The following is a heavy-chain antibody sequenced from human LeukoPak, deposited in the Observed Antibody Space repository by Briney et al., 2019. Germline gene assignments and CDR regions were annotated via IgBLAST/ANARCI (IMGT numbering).Heavy chain of an antibody. CDR2: IYYSGSA. D-gene: IGHD6-6*01. CDR1: GGSIISYY. V-gene: IGHV4-59*01. CDR3: ARDIGAARPDY. J-gene: IGHJ4*02. Sequence: SETLSLTCSVSGGSIISYYWSWIRQPPGKGLEWIGYIYYSGSAKYNPSLKRRVTISVDTSKNQFSLKLTSVTAADTAVYYCARDIGAARPDYWGQGTLVTVSS.